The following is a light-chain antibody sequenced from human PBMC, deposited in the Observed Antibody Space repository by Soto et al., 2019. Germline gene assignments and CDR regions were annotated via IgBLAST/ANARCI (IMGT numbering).Light chain of an antibody. J-gene: IGKJ2*01. CDR1: PSVSSSY. V-gene: IGKV3-20*01. Sequence: ELVLTQSPGTLSLSPGERATLSCRASPSVSSSYVAWYQQTPGQAPRLLIYGTSRRATGIPDRFSGSGSGADFTLTINRLEPEDFAVYYCHQYGISPPYTFGQWTKLLIK. CDR3: HQYGISPPYT. CDR2: GTS.